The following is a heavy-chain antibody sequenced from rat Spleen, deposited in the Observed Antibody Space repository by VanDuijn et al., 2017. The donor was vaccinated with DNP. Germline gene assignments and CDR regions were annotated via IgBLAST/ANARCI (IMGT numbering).Heavy chain of an antibody. V-gene: IGHV2-13*01. CDR2: IWGHGNT. CDR1: GFSLSSYG. J-gene: IGHJ1*01. D-gene: IGHD4-1*01. CDR3: TRDLIGCPFAY. Sequence: QVQLKESGPGLVQPSQTLSLTCTVSGFSLSSYGVIWVRQPPGKGLEWMGVIWGHGNTIYNSFLKSRLSITRDTSKSQVFLKMNNLQTEDTAIYFCTRDLIGCPFAYWGPGTMVTVSS.